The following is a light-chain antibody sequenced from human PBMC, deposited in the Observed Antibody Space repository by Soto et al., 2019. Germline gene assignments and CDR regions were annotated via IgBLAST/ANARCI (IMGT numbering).Light chain of an antibody. CDR3: QQRGDWPLT. CDR1: QSVSSF. V-gene: IGKV3-11*01. Sequence: EIVLTQSPATLSLSPGERAALACRASQSVSSFLAWYQQKPGQAPRLLIYEASHRATGIPARFSGSGSGTDFTLTISNLEPEDFAVYYCQQRGDWPLTFGGGTKVDIK. CDR2: EAS. J-gene: IGKJ4*01.